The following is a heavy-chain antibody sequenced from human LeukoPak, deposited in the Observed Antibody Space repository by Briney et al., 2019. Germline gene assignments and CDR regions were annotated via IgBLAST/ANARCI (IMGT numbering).Heavy chain of an antibody. CDR3: ARQFRDSSGYYSYYFDY. CDR2: IYPGDSDT. V-gene: IGHV5-51*01. J-gene: IGHJ4*02. D-gene: IGHD3-22*01. CDR1: GYSFTTYW. Sequence: GESLKISCKGSGYSFTTYWIGWVRQMPGRGLEWMGIIYPGDSDTRYSPSFQGQVTISADKSISTAYLQWSSLKASDTAMYYCARQFRDSSGYYSYYFDYWGQGTLVTVSS.